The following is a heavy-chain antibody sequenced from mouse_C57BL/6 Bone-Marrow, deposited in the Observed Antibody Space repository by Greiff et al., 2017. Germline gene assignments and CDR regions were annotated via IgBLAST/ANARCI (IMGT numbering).Heavy chain of an antibody. CDR1: GFTFSDYG. CDR2: ISSGSSTI. Sequence: EVKVVESGGGLVKPGGSLKLSCAASGFTFSDYGMHWVRQAPEKGLEWVAYISSGSSTIYYADTVKGRFTISRDNAKNTLFLQMNSLRSEDTAMYYCAKAYGNYSWFAYWGQGTLVTVSA. D-gene: IGHD2-1*01. J-gene: IGHJ3*01. V-gene: IGHV5-17*01. CDR3: AKAYGNYSWFAY.